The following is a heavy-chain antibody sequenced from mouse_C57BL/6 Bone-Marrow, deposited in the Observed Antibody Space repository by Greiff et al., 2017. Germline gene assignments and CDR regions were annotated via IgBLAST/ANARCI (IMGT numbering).Heavy chain of an antibody. CDR2: IDPEDGVT. J-gene: IGHJ2*01. CDR3: ARFVSD. V-gene: IGHV14-2*01. Sequence: EVQLQQSGAELVKPGSSVKLSCTASGFNIKDYYMHWVKQRTEQGLEWIGRIDPEDGVTKYAPKFQGKATITADTSSNTAYLQLSSLTSEDTAVYYCARFVSDWGQGTTLTVSS. CDR1: GFNIKDYY.